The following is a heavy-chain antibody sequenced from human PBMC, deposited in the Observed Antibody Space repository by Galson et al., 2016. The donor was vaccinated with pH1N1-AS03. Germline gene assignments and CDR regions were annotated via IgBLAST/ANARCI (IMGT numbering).Heavy chain of an antibody. D-gene: IGHD3-9*01. Sequence: SVKVSCKASGYTFTNYDINWVRQAPGQGLEWMGWMNPDTGNAGYAEKFQGRVTMTRNTSISTAYMELSSLRSEDTAVYYCAREPTKYYEILTGYYRVWFDPWGQGTLVAVSS. J-gene: IGHJ5*02. CDR2: MNPDTGNA. CDR3: AREPTKYYEILTGYYRVWFDP. CDR1: GYTFTNYD. V-gene: IGHV1-8*01.